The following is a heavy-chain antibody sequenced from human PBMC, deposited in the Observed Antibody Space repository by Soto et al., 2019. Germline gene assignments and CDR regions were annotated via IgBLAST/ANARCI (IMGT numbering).Heavy chain of an antibody. J-gene: IGHJ3*02. CDR3: ARFDYADYYMDDAFDI. V-gene: IGHV4-30-4*01. CDR2: IYYSGST. CDR1: GGSISSGNYY. D-gene: IGHD4-17*01. Sequence: SETLSLTCIVSGGSISSGNYYWSWIRQPPGKGLEWIGYIYYSGSTYYNPSLKSRVTISVDTSKNQFSLKLSSVTAADTAVFYCARFDYADYYMDDAFDIWGQGTKVTVSS.